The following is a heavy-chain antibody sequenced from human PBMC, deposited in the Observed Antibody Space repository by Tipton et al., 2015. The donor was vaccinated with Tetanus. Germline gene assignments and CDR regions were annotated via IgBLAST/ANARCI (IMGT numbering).Heavy chain of an antibody. CDR3: ARRKTGLWYGMDV. CDR1: GFTFSSYS. D-gene: IGHD3-16*01. Sequence: GSLRLSCAASGFTFSSYSMNWVRQAPGKGLEWVSSISSSSSYIYYADSVKGRFTISRDNAKNSLYLQMNSLRAEDTAVYYCARRKTGLWYGMDVWGQGTTVTVSS. CDR2: ISSSSSYI. V-gene: IGHV3-21*01. J-gene: IGHJ6*02.